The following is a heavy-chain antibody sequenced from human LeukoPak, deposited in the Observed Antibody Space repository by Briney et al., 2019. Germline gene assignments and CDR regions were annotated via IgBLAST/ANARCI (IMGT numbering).Heavy chain of an antibody. CDR3: ARDPASAGWFDP. CDR1: GFTFSSYA. Sequence: RGRSLRLSCAASGFTFSSYAMHWVRQAPGKGLEWVAVISYDGSNKYYADSVKGRFTISRDNSKNTLYLQMNSLRAEDTAVYYCARDPASAGWFDPWGQGTLVTVSS. V-gene: IGHV3-30-3*01. J-gene: IGHJ5*02. CDR2: ISYDGSNK.